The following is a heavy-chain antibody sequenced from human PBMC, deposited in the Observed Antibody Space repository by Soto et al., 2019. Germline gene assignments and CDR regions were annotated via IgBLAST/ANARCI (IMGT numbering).Heavy chain of an antibody. Sequence: QVQLVQSGAEVKKPGASVKVSCKASGGTFKSYAISWVRQAPGQALEWLGWIMPIFGTADYAQKFQGRVTITADDFTITAYEGLSSLTAEDTAVYYWANWTGTDPHVGNFFYGMDIWGEGTTVTVSA. V-gene: IGHV1-69*12. D-gene: IGHD1-1*01. CDR2: IMPIFGTA. CDR3: ANWTGTDPHVGNFFYGMDI. J-gene: IGHJ6*04. CDR1: GGTFKSYA.